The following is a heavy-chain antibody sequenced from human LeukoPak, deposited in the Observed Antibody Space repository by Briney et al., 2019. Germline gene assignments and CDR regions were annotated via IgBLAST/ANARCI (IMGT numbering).Heavy chain of an antibody. D-gene: IGHD6-6*01. CDR2: ISYDGSNK. V-gene: IGHV3-30*04. CDR3: AKDLWYSSSSWQYYYYMDV. CDR1: GFTFSSYA. Sequence: GGSLRLSCAASGFTFSSYAMHWVRQAPGKGLEWVAVISYDGSNKYYADSVKGRFTISRDNSKNTLYLQMNSLRAEDTAVYYCAKDLWYSSSSWQYYYYMDVWGKGTTVTVSS. J-gene: IGHJ6*03.